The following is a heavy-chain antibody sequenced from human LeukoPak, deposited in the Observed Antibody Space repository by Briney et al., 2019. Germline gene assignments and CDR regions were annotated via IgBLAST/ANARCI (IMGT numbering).Heavy chain of an antibody. D-gene: IGHD6-13*01. CDR1: GFTFSTHA. V-gene: IGHV3-23*01. J-gene: IGHJ4*02. CDR2: IRSSGGIT. CDR3: ARGPRQQLVTRFDN. Sequence: GGSLRLSCAASGFTFSTHAMSWVRQAPGKGLEWVSDIRSSGGITYYADSVKGRFTVSRYNSKNTLYLQMSSLRADDTAVYYCARGPRQQLVTRFDNWGQGTLVTVS.